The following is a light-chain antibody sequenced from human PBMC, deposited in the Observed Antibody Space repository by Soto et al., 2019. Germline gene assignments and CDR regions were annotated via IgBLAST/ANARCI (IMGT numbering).Light chain of an antibody. V-gene: IGKV3-20*01. CDR1: QSVSSNY. CDR2: GAS. CDR3: QQFSSYPPT. Sequence: EIVLTQSPGTLSLSPGERATLSCRASQSVSSNYLAWYQQKPGQAPRLLISGASSRATGIPDRFSGSGSGTDFTLTISRLEPEDFAVYYCQQFSSYPPTFGGGTKVDIK. J-gene: IGKJ4*01.